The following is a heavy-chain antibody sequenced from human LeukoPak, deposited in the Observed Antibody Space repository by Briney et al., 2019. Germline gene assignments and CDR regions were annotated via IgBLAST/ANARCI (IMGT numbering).Heavy chain of an antibody. V-gene: IGHV3-23*01. CDR2: ISGSGGST. CDR3: ATPLGGDYPGCN. J-gene: IGHJ4*02. Sequence: PGGSLRLSCAASGFTFSSYAMSWVRQAPGKGLEWVSAISGSGGSTYYADSVKGRFTISRDNSKNTLYLQMNSLRAEDTAVYYRATPLGGDYPGCNWGQGTLVTVSS. CDR1: GFTFSSYA. D-gene: IGHD4-17*01.